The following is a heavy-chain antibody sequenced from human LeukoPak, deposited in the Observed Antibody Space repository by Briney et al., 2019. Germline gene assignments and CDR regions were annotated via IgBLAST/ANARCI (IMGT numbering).Heavy chain of an antibody. CDR1: GFTFNNYW. CDR2: MSSSDDGR. Sequence: GGSLRLSCAASGFTFNNYWMHWVRQAPGKGLEWVSAMSSSDDGRYYAASVRGRFTIPRDTSRSTLYLQMNSLRAEDAAVYYCAKAPVTSCRGAFCYPFDYWGQGTLVTVSS. CDR3: AKAPVTSCRGAFCYPFDY. D-gene: IGHD2-15*01. J-gene: IGHJ4*02. V-gene: IGHV3-23*01.